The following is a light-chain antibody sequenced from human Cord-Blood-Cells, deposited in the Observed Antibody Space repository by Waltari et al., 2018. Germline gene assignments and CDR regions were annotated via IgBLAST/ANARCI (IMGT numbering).Light chain of an antibody. CDR2: DVS. V-gene: IGLV2-14*01. CDR1: SSDVGGYNY. J-gene: IGLJ2*01. CDR3: SSYTSSSTFVV. Sequence: QSALTQPASVSVSPGQSITISCTGTSSDVGGYNYVPWYQQHPGKAPKPMIYDVSTRPSGVSNRFSGSKSGNTASLTISGLQAEDEADYYCSSYTSSSTFVVFGGGTKLTVL.